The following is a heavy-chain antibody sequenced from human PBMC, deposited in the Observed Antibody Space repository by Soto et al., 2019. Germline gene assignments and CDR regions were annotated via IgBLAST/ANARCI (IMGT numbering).Heavy chain of an antibody. J-gene: IGHJ6*02. Sequence: QVQLVESGGGVVQPGRSLRLSCAASGFTFSSYGMHWVRQAPGKGLEWVAVIWYDGSNKYYADSVKGRFTISRDNSKNTLYLQRNSLRAEDTAVCYCASEYCSGGWCYYYGMDVWGQGTTVTVSS. CDR3: ASEYCSGGWCYYYGMDV. CDR2: IWYDGSNK. V-gene: IGHV3-33*01. D-gene: IGHD2-15*01. CDR1: GFTFSSYG.